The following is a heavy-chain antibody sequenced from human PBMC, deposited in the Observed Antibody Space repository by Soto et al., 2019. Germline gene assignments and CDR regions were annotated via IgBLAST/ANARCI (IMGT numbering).Heavy chain of an antibody. CDR1: GGSISSSSYY. D-gene: IGHD1-1*01. Sequence: QLQLQESGPGLVKPSETLSLTCTVSGGSISSSSYYWGWIRQPPGKGLEWIGSIYYTGTTYYNPSLKSRVTISVDPSKNQFSLKLSSVTAADTAVEYCARHPWDDEWDWGQGTLFTVSS. CDR2: IYYTGTT. CDR3: ARHPWDDEWD. J-gene: IGHJ4*02. V-gene: IGHV4-39*01.